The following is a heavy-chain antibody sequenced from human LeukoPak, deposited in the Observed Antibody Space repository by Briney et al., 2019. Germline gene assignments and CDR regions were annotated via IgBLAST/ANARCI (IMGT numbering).Heavy chain of an antibody. CDR3: AKNRFGSGRGSDY. D-gene: IGHD2-15*01. CDR2: MSGSDGST. Sequence: GGSLRLSCAASGFTFSSFAMSWVRQAPGKGLEWVSVMSGSDGSTNYADSVKGRFTISRDNAKSTLYLQMKSLRVEDTAVYYCAKNRFGSGRGSDYWGQGTLVTVSS. V-gene: IGHV3-23*01. J-gene: IGHJ4*02. CDR1: GFTFSSFA.